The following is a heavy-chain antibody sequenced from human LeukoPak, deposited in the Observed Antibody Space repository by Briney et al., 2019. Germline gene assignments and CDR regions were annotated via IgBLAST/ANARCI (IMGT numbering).Heavy chain of an antibody. J-gene: IGHJ3*02. D-gene: IGHD3-22*01. CDR1: GFTFSSYG. CDR3: AKDSPDSSGYYAFDI. V-gene: IGHV3-23*01. Sequence: SGGSLRLSCAASGFTFSSYGLSWVRQAPGKGLEWVSAISGTGGSTYYADSVRGRFTISRDNSKNTAYLQMNSLSAEDTAVYYCAKDSPDSSGYYAFDIWGQGTMVTVSS. CDR2: ISGTGGST.